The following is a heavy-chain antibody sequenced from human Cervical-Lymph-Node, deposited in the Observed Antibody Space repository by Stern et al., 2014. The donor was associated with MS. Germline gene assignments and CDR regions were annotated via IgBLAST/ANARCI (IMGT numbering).Heavy chain of an antibody. CDR2: IDTDGGTT. Sequence: EVQLVESGGGLVQPGGSLRLSCAASGFTFSSYWLHWFRQATGKGLVWVSRIDTDGGTTNYADSVKGRFTISRDNAENTLYLQMNSLRAEDTAVYYCARDSSGRDDFWGQGTLVTVSS. V-gene: IGHV3-74*01. J-gene: IGHJ4*02. CDR3: ARDSSGRDDF. CDR1: GFTFSSYW. D-gene: IGHD6-25*01.